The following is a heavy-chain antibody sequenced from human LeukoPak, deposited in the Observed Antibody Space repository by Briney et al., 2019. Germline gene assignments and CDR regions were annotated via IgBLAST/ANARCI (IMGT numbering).Heavy chain of an antibody. Sequence: SVKVSCKASGGTFSSYAISWVRQAPGQGLEWMGGIIPIFGTANYAQKFQGRVTITADESTSTAYMELSSLRSKDTAVYHCARGRGLITIFGVVISRLDYWGQGTLVTVPS. D-gene: IGHD3-3*01. CDR2: IIPIFGTA. V-gene: IGHV1-69*13. J-gene: IGHJ4*02. CDR1: GGTFSSYA. CDR3: ARGRGLITIFGVVISRLDY.